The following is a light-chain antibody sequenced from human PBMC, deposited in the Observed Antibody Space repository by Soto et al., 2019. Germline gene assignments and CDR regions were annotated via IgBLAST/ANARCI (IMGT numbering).Light chain of an antibody. CDR3: EQYNNWPPYT. Sequence: EIVMTQSPATLSVSPGERATVSCRASQSVGSNLAWYQQKPGQDPRLLIYGSSTRASGIPARFTGSGSGTEFTLTISSLQSEDFALYYCEQYNNWPPYTFGQGTNLDIK. V-gene: IGKV3D-15*01. J-gene: IGKJ2*01. CDR1: QSVGSN. CDR2: GSS.